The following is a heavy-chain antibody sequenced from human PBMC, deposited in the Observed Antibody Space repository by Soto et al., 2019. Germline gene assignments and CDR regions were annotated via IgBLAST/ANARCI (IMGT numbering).Heavy chain of an antibody. Sequence: PSETLSLTCTVSGGTISSTYRSWIRQPPGKGLEWIGFIYYSGSTNYTPSLKSRVTISVDKSKNPLSLQLNSLTAEDTAVYYCARRYLKQWLGLGYWGQGTLVTVSS. V-gene: IGHV4-59*12. J-gene: IGHJ4*02. CDR3: ARRYLKQWLGLGY. D-gene: IGHD6-19*01. CDR1: GGTISSTY. CDR2: IYYSGST.